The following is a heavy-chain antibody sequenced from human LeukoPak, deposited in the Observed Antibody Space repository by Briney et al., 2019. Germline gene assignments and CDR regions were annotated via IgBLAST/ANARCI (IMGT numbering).Heavy chain of an antibody. CDR1: GLTFSSAW. J-gene: IGHJ4*02. CDR3: TTARRASSSLDY. D-gene: IGHD5-24*01. Sequence: GGSLRLSCTASGLTFSSAWMSWVRQAPGKGLEWIGHIRGKADGGTPDYAAPVKGKFTISRDDSKSTLFLQMDSLQIEDTAVYYCTTARRASSSLDYWDQGTLVTVSS. CDR2: IRGKADGGTP. V-gene: IGHV3-15*01.